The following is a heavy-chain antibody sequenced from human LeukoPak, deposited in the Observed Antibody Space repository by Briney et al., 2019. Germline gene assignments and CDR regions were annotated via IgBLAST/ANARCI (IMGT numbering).Heavy chain of an antibody. D-gene: IGHD3-3*01. CDR1: GGSVSSGSHY. Sequence: SETLSLTCTVSGGSVSSGSHYWSWIRQPPGKGLEWIGYIYYSGGTNYNPSLKSRVTISVDTSKNQFSLKLSSVTAADTAVYYCARGVGPDYDFWSGFNWFDPWGQGTLVTVSS. V-gene: IGHV4-61*01. CDR3: ARGVGPDYDFWSGFNWFDP. J-gene: IGHJ5*02. CDR2: IYYSGGT.